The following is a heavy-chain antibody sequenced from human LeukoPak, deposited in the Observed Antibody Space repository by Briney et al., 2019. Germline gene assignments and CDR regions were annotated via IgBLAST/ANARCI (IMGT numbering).Heavy chain of an antibody. CDR2: IYPRDSDT. CDR3: ARRQYSGYDFDY. CDR1: GYIFTNYW. Sequence: PGESLKISCKGSGYIFTNYWIGWVRQMPGKGLEWMGIIYPRDSDTRYSPSFQGQVTVSADKSISTAYLQWSSLEASDTAMYYCARRQYSGYDFDYWGQETLVTVSS. V-gene: IGHV5-51*01. J-gene: IGHJ4*02. D-gene: IGHD5-12*01.